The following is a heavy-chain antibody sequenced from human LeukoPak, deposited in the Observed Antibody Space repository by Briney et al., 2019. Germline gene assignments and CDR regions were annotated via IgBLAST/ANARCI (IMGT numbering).Heavy chain of an antibody. V-gene: IGHV3-30*04. D-gene: IGHD6-13*01. Sequence: QPGGSLRLSCAASGFTFSSYAMHWVRQAPGKGLEWVAVISYDGSNKYYADSVKGRFTISRDNSKNTLYLQMNSLRAEDTAVYYCARDSQLVLGGENGSEAFDYWGQGTLVTVSS. J-gene: IGHJ4*02. CDR3: ARDSQLVLGGENGSEAFDY. CDR1: GFTFSSYA. CDR2: ISYDGSNK.